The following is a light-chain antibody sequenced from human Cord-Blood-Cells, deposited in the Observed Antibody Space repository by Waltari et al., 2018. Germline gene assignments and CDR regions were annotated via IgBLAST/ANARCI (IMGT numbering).Light chain of an antibody. J-gene: IGKJ4*01. CDR2: DAS. V-gene: IGKV1-33*01. Sequence: DIQMTQSPSSLSASVGDRITITCQPSQDISNYLNWYQQKPGKAPKLLIYDASNLETGVPSRFSGSGSGTDFTVTISSLQPEDIATYYCQQYDNLPPLTVGGGTKVEIK. CDR1: QDISNY. CDR3: QQYDNLPPLT.